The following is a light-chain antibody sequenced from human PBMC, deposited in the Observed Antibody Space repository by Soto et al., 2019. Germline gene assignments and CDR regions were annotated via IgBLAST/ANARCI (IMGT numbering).Light chain of an antibody. CDR1: QSVISY. V-gene: IGKV3-11*01. J-gene: IGKJ2*01. CDR3: QQRTTWPPYT. Sequence: EIVLTQSPATLSLSPGERATLSCRASQSVISYLAWYQQKPGQAPRLLIYDASNRATGIPARFSGSGSGTDFTLTISSLEPEDFAVYSCQQRTTWPPYTFGQGTKLEIK. CDR2: DAS.